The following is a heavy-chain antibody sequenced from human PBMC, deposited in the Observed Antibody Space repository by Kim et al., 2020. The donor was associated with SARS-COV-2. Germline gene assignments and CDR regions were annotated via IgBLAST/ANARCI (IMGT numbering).Heavy chain of an antibody. D-gene: IGHD3-3*02. CDR1: GFTFNTNY. J-gene: IGHJ5*02. V-gene: IGHV3-7*01. CDR2: IKQDENVK. CDR3: ARGDTISSRPVRFDP. Sequence: GGSLRLSCAASGFTFNTNYMIWVRQAPGKGLEWVASIKQDENVKYYLDSGKGRFTISRDNAQNSLYLEMNSLRAEDTAIYYCARGDTISSRPVRFDPWG.